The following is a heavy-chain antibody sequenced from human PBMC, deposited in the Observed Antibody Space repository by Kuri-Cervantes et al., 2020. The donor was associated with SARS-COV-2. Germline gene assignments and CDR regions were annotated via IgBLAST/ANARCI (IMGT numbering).Heavy chain of an antibody. CDR3: ARGVQLWFQGNYYYYYMDV. Sequence: SETLSLTCAVYGGSFSGYYWSWIRQPPGKGLEWIGEINHSGSTNYNPSLKSRVTISVDTSKNQFSLKLSSVTAADTAVYYCARGVQLWFQGNYYYYYMDVWGKGTTVTVSS. CDR2: INHSGST. D-gene: IGHD5-18*01. J-gene: IGHJ6*03. V-gene: IGHV4-34*01. CDR1: GGSFSGYY.